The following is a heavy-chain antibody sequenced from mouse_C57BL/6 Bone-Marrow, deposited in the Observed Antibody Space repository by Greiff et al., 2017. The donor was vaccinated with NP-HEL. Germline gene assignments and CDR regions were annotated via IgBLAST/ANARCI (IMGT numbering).Heavy chain of an antibody. D-gene: IGHD1-1*01. CDR2: IYPRSGNT. Sequence: VQLQQSGAELARPGASVKLSCKASGYTFTSYGISWVKQRTGQGLEWIGEIYPRSGNTYYNEKFKGKATLTADKSSSTAYMELRSLTSEDSAVYFCARLPYYYGSSYWYFDVWGTGTTVTVSS. J-gene: IGHJ1*03. V-gene: IGHV1-81*01. CDR1: GYTFTSYG. CDR3: ARLPYYYGSSYWYFDV.